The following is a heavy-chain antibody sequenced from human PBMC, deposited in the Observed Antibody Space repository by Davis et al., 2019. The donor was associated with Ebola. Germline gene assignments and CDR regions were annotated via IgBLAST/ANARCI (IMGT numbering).Heavy chain of an antibody. CDR1: GFTFSSYP. Sequence: GGSLRLSCAASGFTFSSYPMTWVRQAPGKGLEWVANIKQDGSEKYYVDSVEGRFTISRDNAKNSLYLQMNSLRAEDTAVYYCARGPSTGNSFSYWGQGTLATVSS. D-gene: IGHD6-13*01. CDR3: ARGPSTGNSFSY. V-gene: IGHV3-7*01. CDR2: IKQDGSEK. J-gene: IGHJ4*02.